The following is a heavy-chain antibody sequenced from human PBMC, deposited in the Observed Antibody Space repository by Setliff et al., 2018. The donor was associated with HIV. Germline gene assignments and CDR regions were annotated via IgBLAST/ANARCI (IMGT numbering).Heavy chain of an antibody. V-gene: IGHV1-18*01. Sequence: ASVKVSCKASGYSFNNYGVMWVRQAPGQGLEWMGWISGYGNRKYAQKFEGRLTVTTDTSTSTAYMELRTLRSDDTAVYFCASGRGIYGSGALEAYDIWGQGTMVTVSS. J-gene: IGHJ3*02. D-gene: IGHD3-10*01. CDR3: ASGRGIYGSGALEAYDI. CDR2: ISGYGNR. CDR1: GYSFNNYG.